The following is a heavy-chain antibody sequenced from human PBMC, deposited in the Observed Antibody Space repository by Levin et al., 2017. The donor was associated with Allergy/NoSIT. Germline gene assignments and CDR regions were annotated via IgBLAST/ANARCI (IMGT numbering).Heavy chain of an antibody. J-gene: IGHJ4*02. CDR3: ARIYYSGPGSADRLQNSPIFDY. D-gene: IGHD3-10*01. CDR2: IYWDDDE. V-gene: IGHV2-5*02. CDR1: GFSLTPPTLG. Sequence: KQSGPTLVKPRQTLTLTCTFSGFSLTPPTLGVGWIRQPRGKALECLALIYWDDDERYRPSLKSRLTITKDTSQNQVVLTVTNLEPLDTATYFCARIYYSGPGSADRLQNSPIFDYWGQGLLVTVSS.